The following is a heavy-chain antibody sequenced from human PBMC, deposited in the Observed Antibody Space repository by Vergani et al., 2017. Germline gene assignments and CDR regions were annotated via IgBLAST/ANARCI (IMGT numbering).Heavy chain of an antibody. CDR1: GYTFTSYD. Sequence: QVQLVQSGAEVKKPGASVKVSCKASGYTFTSYDINWVRQATGQGLEWMGWMNPNSGNTGYAQKFQGRVTMTRNTSISTAYMELSSLRSEDTAVYYCASPTPSKQLGTGYYYYYMDVWGKGTTVTVSS. J-gene: IGHJ6*03. D-gene: IGHD6-6*01. CDR3: ASPTPSKQLGTGYYYYYMDV. CDR2: MNPNSGNT. V-gene: IGHV1-8*01.